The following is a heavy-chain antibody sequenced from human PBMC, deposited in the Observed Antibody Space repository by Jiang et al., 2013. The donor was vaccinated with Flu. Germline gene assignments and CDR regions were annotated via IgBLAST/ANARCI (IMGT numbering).Heavy chain of an antibody. J-gene: IGHJ4*02. CDR2: ISYDGSNK. CDR3: ARDPSPGGSYYGG. Sequence: VAVISYDGSNKYYADSVKGRFTISRDNSKNTLYLQMNSLRAEDTAVYYCARDPSPGGSYYGGWGQGTLVTVSS. D-gene: IGHD1-26*01. V-gene: IGHV3-30*01.